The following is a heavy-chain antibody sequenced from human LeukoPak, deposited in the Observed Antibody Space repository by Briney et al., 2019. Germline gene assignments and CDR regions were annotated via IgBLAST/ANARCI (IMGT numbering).Heavy chain of an antibody. Sequence: SETLSLTCTVSGYSISSGYYWGWIRQPPGKGLEWIGSIYHSGSTYYNPSLKSRVTISVDTSKNQFSLKLSSVTAADTAVYYCAKDDAWLRFGEWSQGTLVTVSS. CDR1: GYSISSGYY. V-gene: IGHV4-38-2*02. J-gene: IGHJ4*02. D-gene: IGHD3-10*01. CDR3: AKDDAWLRFGE. CDR2: IYHSGST.